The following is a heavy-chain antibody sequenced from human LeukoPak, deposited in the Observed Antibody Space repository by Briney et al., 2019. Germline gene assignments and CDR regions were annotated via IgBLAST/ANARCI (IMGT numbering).Heavy chain of an antibody. D-gene: IGHD3-16*02. J-gene: IGHJ4*02. Sequence: ASVTVSCKASGYTFTSYGINWVRQATGQGLEWMGWMNPNSGNTGYAQKFQGRVTMTRNTSISTAYMELSSLRSEDTAVYYCARGGRYDYVWGSYPTDYWGQGTLVTVSS. CDR3: ARGGRYDYVWGSYPTDY. CDR1: GYTFTSYG. CDR2: MNPNSGNT. V-gene: IGHV1-8*02.